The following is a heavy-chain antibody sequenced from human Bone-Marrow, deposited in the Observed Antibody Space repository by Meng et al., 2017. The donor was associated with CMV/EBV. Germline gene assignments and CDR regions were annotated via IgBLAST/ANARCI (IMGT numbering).Heavy chain of an antibody. V-gene: IGHV3-74*01. CDR2: INSDGSST. J-gene: IGHJ4*02. Sequence: GESLKISCAASGFTFSSYWMHWVRQAPGKGLVWVSRINSDGSSTSYADSVKGRFTISRDNAKNTLYLQMNSLRAEDTAVYYCARGYSGSYYDWIDYWVQGTLATVPS. CDR3: ARGYSGSYYDWIDY. D-gene: IGHD1-26*01. CDR1: GFTFSSYW.